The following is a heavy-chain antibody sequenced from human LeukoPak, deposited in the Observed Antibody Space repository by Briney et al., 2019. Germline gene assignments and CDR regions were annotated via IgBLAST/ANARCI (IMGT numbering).Heavy chain of an antibody. Sequence: GASVKVSCKASGYTFTGYYMHWVRQAPGQGLEWMGGIIPTFGTANYAQKFQGRVTITADKSTSTAYMELSSLRSEDTAVYYCARDLSHVLLWFGPTYYYYMDVWGKGTTVTVSS. CDR3: ARDLSHVLLWFGPTYYYYMDV. J-gene: IGHJ6*03. CDR2: IIPTFGTA. D-gene: IGHD3-10*01. V-gene: IGHV1-69*06. CDR1: GYTFTGYY.